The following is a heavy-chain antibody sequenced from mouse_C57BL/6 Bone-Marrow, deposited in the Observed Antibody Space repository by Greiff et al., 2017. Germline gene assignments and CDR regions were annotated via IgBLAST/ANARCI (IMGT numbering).Heavy chain of an antibody. CDR2: IDPENGDT. V-gene: IGHV14-4*01. D-gene: IGHD2-2*01. CDR3: TTEEHYGYDDCAY. J-gene: IGHJ3*01. Sequence: EVKLQQSGAELVRPGASVKLSCTASGFNIKDDYMHWVKQRPEQGLEWIGWIDPENGDTEYASKFQGKATITADNSSNTAYLQLSSLTSEDTAVYYCTTEEHYGYDDCAYWGQGTLVTVSA. CDR1: GFNIKDDY.